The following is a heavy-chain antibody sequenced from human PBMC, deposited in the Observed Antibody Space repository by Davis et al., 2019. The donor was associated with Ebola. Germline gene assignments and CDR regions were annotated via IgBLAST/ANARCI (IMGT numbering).Heavy chain of an antibody. CDR1: EFTVSSNY. V-gene: IGHV3-66*01. D-gene: IGHD3-9*01. CDR2: IYGGGNT. Sequence: GESLKISCAAFEFTVSSNYMSWVRQAPGKGLEWVSVIYGGGNTFYADSVRGRFTVSRDNAKNTVYLQMNSLRAEDTAVYYCTKDFDTVRSWGQGTLVTVSS. CDR3: TKDFDTVRS. J-gene: IGHJ4*02.